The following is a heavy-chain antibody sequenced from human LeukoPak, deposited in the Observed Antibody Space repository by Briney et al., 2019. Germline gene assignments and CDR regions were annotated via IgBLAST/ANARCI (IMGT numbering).Heavy chain of an antibody. CDR3: ARNFPGRTEDV. Sequence: PSETLSLTYTVSGGSISNYYWSWIRQPPGKGLEWIGYIYYSGSTNYNPSLNSRVIISVDTSKNQFSLKIYSVTAADTAVYYCARNFPGRTEDVWGKGTTVTVSS. J-gene: IGHJ6*04. CDR2: IYYSGST. V-gene: IGHV4-59*13. CDR1: GGSISNYY.